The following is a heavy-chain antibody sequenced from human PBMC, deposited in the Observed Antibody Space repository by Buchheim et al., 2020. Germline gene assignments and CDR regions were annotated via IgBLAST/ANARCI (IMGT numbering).Heavy chain of an antibody. CDR2: IYRSGST. Sequence: QVQLQESGPGLVKPSGTLSLTCAVSGGSISSSNWWSWVRQPPGKGLEWIGEIYRSGSTNYNPSLKSRVTISVDKSKNQFSLKLSSVTAADAAVYYCASYSHVPYYYDSSGYLFDYWGQGTL. D-gene: IGHD3-22*01. CDR3: ASYSHVPYYYDSSGYLFDY. CDR1: GGSISSSNW. V-gene: IGHV4-4*02. J-gene: IGHJ4*02.